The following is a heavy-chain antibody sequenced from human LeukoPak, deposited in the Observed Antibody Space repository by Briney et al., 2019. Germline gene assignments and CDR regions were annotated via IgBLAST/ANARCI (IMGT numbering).Heavy chain of an antibody. Sequence: SETLSLTCTVSGAPLNNYYWNWVRQPPGKELEWIGNVDYSGSTRYNPSLKSRATMSLDSSKNQSSLRLTSVTAADMAVYYCAMQVGIYGDYNNWFDPWGQGARVTVSS. CDR1: GAPLNNYY. CDR3: AMQVGIYGDYNNWFDP. D-gene: IGHD4-17*01. J-gene: IGHJ5*02. CDR2: VDYSGST. V-gene: IGHV4-59*08.